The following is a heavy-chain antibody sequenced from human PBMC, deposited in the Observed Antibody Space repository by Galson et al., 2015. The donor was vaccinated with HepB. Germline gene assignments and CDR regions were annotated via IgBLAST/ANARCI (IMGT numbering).Heavy chain of an antibody. CDR3: ARDFAGSGYTNWFDP. Sequence: SVKVSCKASGYTFTGHYIHWVRQAPGQGLEWMGWINPTTGATNYAQKFQDRVTLTRDTSINTAYMELSSLRSDDTAVYYCARDFAGSGYTNWFDPWGQGPLVTVSS. J-gene: IGHJ5*02. V-gene: IGHV1-2*02. D-gene: IGHD3-22*01. CDR1: GYTFTGHY. CDR2: INPTTGAT.